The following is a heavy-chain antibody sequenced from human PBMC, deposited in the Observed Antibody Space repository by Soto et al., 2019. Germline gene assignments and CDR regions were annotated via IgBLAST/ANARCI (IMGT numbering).Heavy chain of an antibody. J-gene: IGHJ4*02. CDR3: ARGVPPDY. CDR1: GGSIRDYY. CDR2: VFDSGNT. Sequence: SETLSLTCTVSGGSIRDYYWSWIRQPPGKGLEWIGYVFDSGNTNYNPSLKSRVTISVDTSKNQFSLELTSVTATDTAVYYCARGVPPDYWGQGXLVTVYS. V-gene: IGHV4-59*01.